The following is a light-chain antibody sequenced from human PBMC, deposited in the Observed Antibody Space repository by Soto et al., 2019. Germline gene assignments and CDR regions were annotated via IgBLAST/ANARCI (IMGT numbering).Light chain of an antibody. CDR2: DAS. V-gene: IGKV1-5*01. CDR3: QQYNSYSWT. CDR1: QSISSW. Sequence: DIQMTQSPSTLSASVGDRVTITCRASQSISSWLAWYQQKPGKAPKLLIYDASSLESGVPSRFSCSGSGTDFTLTISSLQPDDFATYYCQQYNSYSWTFGQGTKVDIK. J-gene: IGKJ1*01.